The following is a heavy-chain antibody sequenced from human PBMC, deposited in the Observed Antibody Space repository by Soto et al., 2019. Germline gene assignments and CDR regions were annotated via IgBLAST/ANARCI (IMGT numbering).Heavy chain of an antibody. V-gene: IGHV1-18*01. J-gene: IGHJ3*02. CDR2: ISACNGKR. D-gene: IGHD2-21*01. Sequence: QGQLLQSGDEVKKPGASVRVSCRASGYGFTSYGISWVRQAPGQGLEGGSWISACNGKRDTAQKFQGRVTMTLDTSTDTAHMELGDLTSADTAVYYCARGRIVASIHDAFEIWSQGTMVAVSS. CDR1: GYGFTSYG. CDR3: ARGRIVASIHDAFEI.